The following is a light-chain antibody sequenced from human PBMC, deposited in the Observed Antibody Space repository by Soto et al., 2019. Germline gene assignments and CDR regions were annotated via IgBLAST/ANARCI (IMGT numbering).Light chain of an antibody. Sequence: DIQMTQSPSTLSASVGDRVTITCRASQSISSWLAWYQQKPGKAPKLLIYKASSLESGVPSRFSGSGSWTEFTLTLISLQPDDFSTYYYQQYNSYPWTFGQRTNVQIK. J-gene: IGKJ1*01. V-gene: IGKV1-5*03. CDR2: KAS. CDR1: QSISSW. CDR3: QQYNSYPWT.